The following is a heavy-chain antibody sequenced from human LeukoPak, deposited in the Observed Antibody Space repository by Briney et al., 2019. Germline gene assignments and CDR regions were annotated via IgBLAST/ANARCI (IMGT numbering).Heavy chain of an antibody. CDR2: IIPIFGTA. D-gene: IGHD6-13*01. J-gene: IGHJ3*02. V-gene: IGHV1-69*13. Sequence: SVKVSCTASGGTFTSYAISWVRQAPGQGLEWMGGIIPIFGTANYAQKFQGRVTITADESTSTAYMELSSLRSDDTAVYYCASGRPLLYSSSWYRGGSAFDIWGQGTMVTVSS. CDR1: GGTFTSYA. CDR3: ASGRPLLYSSSWYRGGSAFDI.